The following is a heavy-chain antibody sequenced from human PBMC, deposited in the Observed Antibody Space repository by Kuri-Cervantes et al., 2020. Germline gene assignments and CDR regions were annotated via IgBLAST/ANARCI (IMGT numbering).Heavy chain of an antibody. CDR1: GFTFSSYA. CDR3: VRGPHLAVDIIDY. Sequence: GESLKISCAASGFTFSSYAMSWVRQAPGEGLEWVSAISGSGGSTYYADSVKGRFTISRDNSMSTLYLQMNSLRVEDTAVYYCVRGPHLAVDIIDYWGQGTLVTVSS. V-gene: IGHV3-23*01. CDR2: ISGSGGST. D-gene: IGHD6-19*01. J-gene: IGHJ4*02.